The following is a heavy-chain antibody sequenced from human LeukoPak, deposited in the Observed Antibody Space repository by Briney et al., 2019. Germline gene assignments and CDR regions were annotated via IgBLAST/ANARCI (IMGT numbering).Heavy chain of an antibody. CDR2: IKQDGSEK. CDR1: GFTFSSYW. D-gene: IGHD1-26*01. Sequence: GGSLRLSXAASGFTFSSYWMSWVRQAPGKGLEWVANIKQDGSEKYYVDSVKGRFTISRDNAKNSLYLQMNSLRAEDTAVYYCARDLRATIGWYFDLWGRGTLVTVSS. V-gene: IGHV3-7*01. CDR3: ARDLRATIGWYFDL. J-gene: IGHJ2*01.